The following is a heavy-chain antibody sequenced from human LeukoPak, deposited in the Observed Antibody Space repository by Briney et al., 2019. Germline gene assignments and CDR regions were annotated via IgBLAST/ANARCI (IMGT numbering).Heavy chain of an antibody. J-gene: IGHJ3*02. V-gene: IGHV3-48*03. D-gene: IGHD1-1*01. CDR2: ISSSGSTI. CDR1: GFTFSSYE. CDR3: ASGGLLEAFGI. Sequence: QPGGSLRLSCAASGFTFSSYEMNWVRQAPGKGLEWVSYISSSGSTISYADSVKGRFTISRDNAKNSLYLQMNSLRAEDTAVYYCASGGLLEAFGIWGQGTMVTVSS.